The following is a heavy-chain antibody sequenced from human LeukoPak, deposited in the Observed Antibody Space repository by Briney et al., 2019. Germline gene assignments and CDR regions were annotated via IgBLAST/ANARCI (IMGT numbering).Heavy chain of an antibody. CDR2: ISAYNANT. Sequence: ASVKVSRKASGHTFTNYGITWVRQAPGQGLEWMGWISAYNANTNNAQKFQGRVTMTTDTSTNTVYMELRSLRSDDTAVYYCARENRYCSGGSCYSVASDDAFDIWGQGTMVTVSS. D-gene: IGHD2-15*01. V-gene: IGHV1-18*01. CDR3: ARENRYCSGGSCYSVASDDAFDI. CDR1: GHTFTNYG. J-gene: IGHJ3*02.